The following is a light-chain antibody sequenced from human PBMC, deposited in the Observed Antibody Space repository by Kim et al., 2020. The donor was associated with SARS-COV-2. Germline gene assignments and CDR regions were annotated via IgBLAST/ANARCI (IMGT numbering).Light chain of an antibody. Sequence: QSALTQPASVSGSPVQSITISCTGTSSDVGGYNYVSWYQQHPGKAPKLMIYDVSNRPSGVSNRFSGSKSGNTASLTISGLQAADEADYYCSSYTSSSTYVFGTGTKVTVL. V-gene: IGLV2-14*03. CDR2: DVS. CDR3: SSYTSSSTYV. J-gene: IGLJ1*01. CDR1: SSDVGGYNY.